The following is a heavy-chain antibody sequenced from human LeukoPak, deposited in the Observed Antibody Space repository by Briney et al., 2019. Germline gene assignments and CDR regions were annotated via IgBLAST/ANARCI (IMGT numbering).Heavy chain of an antibody. V-gene: IGHV3-48*01. D-gene: IGHD3-22*01. CDR1: GFTFSSYS. CDR2: ISSGSSTI. CDR3: ARVLHKRNYDSTIYYGY. J-gene: IGHJ4*02. Sequence: QPGGSLRLSCAASGFTFSSYSMNWVRQAPGKGLEWVSYISSGSSTIYYADSVKGRFTISRDNAKNSLYLQMNSLRAEDTAVHYCARVLHKRNYDSTIYYGYWGQGTLVTVSS.